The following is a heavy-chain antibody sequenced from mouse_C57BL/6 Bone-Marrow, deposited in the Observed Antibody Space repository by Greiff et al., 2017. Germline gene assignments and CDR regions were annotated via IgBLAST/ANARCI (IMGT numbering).Heavy chain of an antibody. J-gene: IGHJ3*01. CDR1: GYTFTSYW. CDR3: ARGGIITPWCAY. V-gene: IGHV1-59*01. CDR2: IDPSDSYT. Sequence: QVQLQQPGAELVRPGTSVKLSCKASGYTFTSYWMHWVKQRPGQGLEWIGVIDPSDSYTNYNQKFKGKATLTVDTSSSTAYMKLSSLTSEDSAVYYCARGGIITPWCAYWGQGTLVSVSA. D-gene: IGHD1-1*01.